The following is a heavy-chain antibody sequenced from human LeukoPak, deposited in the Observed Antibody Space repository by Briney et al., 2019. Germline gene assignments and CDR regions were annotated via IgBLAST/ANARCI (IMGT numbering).Heavy chain of an antibody. CDR1: GGSIISSAYY. CDR2: IYYSGTT. CDR3: ARLISSTGNFDY. Sequence: PSETLSLTCTVSGGSIISSAYYWGWIRQPPGKGLEWIGSIYYSGTTYYNPSLKSRVTISVDTSKNHFSLKLSSVTAADTAVYYCARLISSTGNFDYWGQGTLVTVSS. V-gene: IGHV4-39*02. D-gene: IGHD1-14*01. J-gene: IGHJ4*02.